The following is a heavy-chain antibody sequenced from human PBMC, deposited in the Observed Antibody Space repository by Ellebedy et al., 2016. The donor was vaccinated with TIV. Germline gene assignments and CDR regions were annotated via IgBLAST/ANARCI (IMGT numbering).Heavy chain of an antibody. J-gene: IGHJ2*01. D-gene: IGHD2/OR15-2a*01. CDR3: ARDQHFAFDV. CDR1: GFPFRSYS. V-gene: IGHV3-48*02. CDR2: ISRDGGAT. Sequence: PGGSLRLSCAASGFPFRSYSMNSVLQAPGKGLEWLSYISRDGGATYYADSVRGRFTISRDNVKNSMFLQMNSLGDDDTAVYSCARDQHFAFDVWGRGTLVTVSS.